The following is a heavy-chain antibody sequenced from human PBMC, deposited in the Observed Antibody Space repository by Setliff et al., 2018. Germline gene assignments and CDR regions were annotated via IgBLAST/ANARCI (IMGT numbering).Heavy chain of an antibody. CDR2: TIPMFGTT. V-gene: IGHV1-69*05. Sequence: SVKVSCKATGGTFRNYGISWVRQAPGQGLEWMGGTIPMFGTTNYAQKFQGRVTVITDESTSTAYMELSSLKSEDTSMYYCAREGVDTRSSTDYRYYMDVWGKGTTVTVSS. CDR1: GGTFRNYG. D-gene: IGHD2-15*01. J-gene: IGHJ6*03. CDR3: AREGVDTRSSTDYRYYMDV.